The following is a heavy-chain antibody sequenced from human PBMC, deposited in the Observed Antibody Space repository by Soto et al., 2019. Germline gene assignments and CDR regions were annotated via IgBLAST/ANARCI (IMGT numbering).Heavy chain of an antibody. V-gene: IGHV3-23*01. CDR1: GFTFSSYA. CDR2: ISGSGGST. Sequence: LRLSFAASGFTFSSYAMSWVRQAPGKGLEWVSAISGSGGSTYYADSVKGRFTISRDNSKNTLYLQMNSLRAEDTAVYYCAKDIVLMVYAIFDYWGQGTLVTVSS. CDR3: AKDIVLMVYAIFDY. J-gene: IGHJ4*02. D-gene: IGHD2-8*01.